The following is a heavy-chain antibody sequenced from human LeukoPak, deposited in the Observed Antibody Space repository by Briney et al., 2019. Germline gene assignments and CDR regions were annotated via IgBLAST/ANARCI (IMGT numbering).Heavy chain of an antibody. V-gene: IGHV3-66*01. J-gene: IGHJ3*02. CDR3: ARDPGIAVAGIPSPAFNI. D-gene: IGHD6-19*01. Sequence: GGSLRLSCAASGFTVSGNYMTWVRQAPGKGLEWVSVIYSGGGTYYADSVKGRFTISRDNSKNTLYLQMDSLRAEDTAMYYCARDPGIAVAGIPSPAFNIWGQGTMLTVSS. CDR1: GFTVSGNY. CDR2: IYSGGGT.